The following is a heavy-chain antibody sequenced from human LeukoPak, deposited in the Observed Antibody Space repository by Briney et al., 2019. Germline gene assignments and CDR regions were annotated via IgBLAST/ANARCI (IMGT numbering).Heavy chain of an antibody. CDR1: GFTFSSYS. D-gene: IGHD2/OR15-2a*01. J-gene: IGHJ4*02. Sequence: PGGSLRLSCAASGFTFSSYSMNWVRQAPGKGLEWVSSISSSSSYIYYADSVKGRFTISRDNAKNTLYLQMNSLRAEDTAVYYCARDWFHAIDYWGQGTLVTVSS. CDR3: ARDWFHAIDY. CDR2: ISSSSSYI. V-gene: IGHV3-21*06.